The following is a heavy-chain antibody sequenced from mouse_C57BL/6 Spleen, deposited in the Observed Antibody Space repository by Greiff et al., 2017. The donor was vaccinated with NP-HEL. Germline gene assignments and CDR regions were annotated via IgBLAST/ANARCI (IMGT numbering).Heavy chain of an antibody. CDR1: GYTFTSYW. J-gene: IGHJ4*01. D-gene: IGHD3-1*01. Sequence: QVQLQQPGAELVKPGASVKLSCKASGYTFTSYWMHWVKQRPGQGLEWIGMIHPNSGSTNYNEKFKSKATLTVDKSSSTAYMQLSSLTSEDSAVYYCARSHSSGAMDYWGQGTSVTVSS. CDR2: IHPNSGST. V-gene: IGHV1-64*01. CDR3: ARSHSSGAMDY.